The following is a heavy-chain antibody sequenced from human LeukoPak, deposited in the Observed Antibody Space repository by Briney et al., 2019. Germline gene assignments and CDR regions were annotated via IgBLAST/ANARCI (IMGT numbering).Heavy chain of an antibody. D-gene: IGHD5-12*01. Sequence: SETLSLTCTVSGGSINSSSYYWGWVRQPPGKGLEWIGSMYYRGSTYYNPSLKSRVTISVDTSKNQFSLKLSSVTAADTAVYYCARDSGYDSYYYYGMDVWGQGTTVTVSS. J-gene: IGHJ6*02. CDR3: ARDSGYDSYYYYGMDV. CDR1: GGSINSSSYY. CDR2: MYYRGST. V-gene: IGHV4-39*07.